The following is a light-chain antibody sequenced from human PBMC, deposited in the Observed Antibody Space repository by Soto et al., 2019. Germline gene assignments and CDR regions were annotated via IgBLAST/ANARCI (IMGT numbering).Light chain of an antibody. CDR3: QQYGRCPFT. Sequence: EIVLTQSPGTLSLSPGERATLSCRASQSVSSNNLAWYQQRPGQAPSVVIYGASTRATGIPERFSGSGSGTEFTLTISRLEPEDFAVYYCQQYGRCPFTFGPGTKVDI. V-gene: IGKV3-20*01. CDR2: GAS. CDR1: QSVSSNN. J-gene: IGKJ3*01.